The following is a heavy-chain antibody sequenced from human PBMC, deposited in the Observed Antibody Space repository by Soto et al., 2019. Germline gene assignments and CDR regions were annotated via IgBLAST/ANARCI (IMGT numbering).Heavy chain of an antibody. CDR3: ARGAVGAYFDY. CDR1: GFTFSSYG. D-gene: IGHD1-26*01. V-gene: IGHV3-30*19. Sequence: QVQLVESGGGVVQPGRSLRLSCAASGFTFSSYGMHWVRLAPGKGLEWVAVISYDGSNKYYADSVKGRFTISRDNSKNTLDLQMNSLRAEDTTVYYCARGAVGAYFDYWGQGTLVTVSS. J-gene: IGHJ4*02. CDR2: ISYDGSNK.